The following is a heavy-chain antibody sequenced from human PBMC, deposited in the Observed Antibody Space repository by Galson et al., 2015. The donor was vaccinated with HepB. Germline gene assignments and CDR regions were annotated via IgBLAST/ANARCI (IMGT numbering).Heavy chain of an antibody. CDR3: ARPRKLVTFYRMDV. J-gene: IGHJ6*02. Sequence: SVKVSCKASGYTFPSYTITWLRQGPGQGLEWMGWVTPSSGDTNYAQKFQGRVTMTTDISTSTAYMELRSLRSDDTAVYYCARPRKLVTFYRMDVWGQGTTVTVS. CDR2: VTPSSGDT. V-gene: IGHV1-18*04. CDR1: GYTFPSYT. D-gene: IGHD2-21*02.